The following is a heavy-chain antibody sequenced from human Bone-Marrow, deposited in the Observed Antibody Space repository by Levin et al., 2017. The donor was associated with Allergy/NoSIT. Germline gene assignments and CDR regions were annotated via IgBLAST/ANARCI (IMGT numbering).Heavy chain of an antibody. CDR3: ARDSGQLWHYYGMDV. CDR2: IYYSGST. CDR1: GGSISSYY. J-gene: IGHJ6*02. V-gene: IGHV4-59*01. Sequence: SETLSLTCTVSGGSISSYYWSWIRQPPGKGLEWIGYIYYSGSTNYNPSLKSRVTISVDTSKNQFSLKLSSVTAADTAVYYCARDSGQLWHYYGMDVWGQGTTVTVSS. D-gene: IGHD5-18*01.